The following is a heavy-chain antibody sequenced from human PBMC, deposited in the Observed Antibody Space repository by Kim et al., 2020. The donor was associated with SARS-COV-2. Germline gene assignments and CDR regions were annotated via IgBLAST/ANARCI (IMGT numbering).Heavy chain of an antibody. Sequence: GGSLRLSCAASGFTFSDSAMHWVRQASGKGLEWVGRIRSKANNYATAYAASVEGRFTVSRDDSKNLAYLQMNSLKSEDTAVYYCTAHGELDYWGQGTLVTVSS. J-gene: IGHJ4*02. D-gene: IGHD3-10*01. CDR2: IRSKANNYAT. V-gene: IGHV3-73*01. CDR1: GFTFSDSA. CDR3: TAHGELDY.